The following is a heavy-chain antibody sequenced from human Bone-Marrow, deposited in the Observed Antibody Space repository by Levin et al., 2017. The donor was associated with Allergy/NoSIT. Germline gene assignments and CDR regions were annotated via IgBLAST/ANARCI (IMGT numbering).Heavy chain of an antibody. CDR3: ARGRNNACDI. CDR2: TYYRSKWYN. D-gene: IGHD1-14*01. J-gene: IGHJ3*02. Sequence: SQTLSLTCAISGDSLSSNGVAWNWIRQSPSRGLEWLVRTYYRSKWYNDYAPSVNSRITINPDPAQSQFSLQLTSVLPADTAVDCCARGRNNACDIWGQGTIVTVSS. V-gene: IGHV6-1*01. CDR1: GDSLSSNGVA.